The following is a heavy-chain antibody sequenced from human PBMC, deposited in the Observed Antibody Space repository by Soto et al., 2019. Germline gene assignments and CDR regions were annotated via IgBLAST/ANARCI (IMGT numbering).Heavy chain of an antibody. J-gene: IGHJ6*02. CDR1: GFTFNDYS. CDR2: ISSSGTYI. Sequence: GGSLRLSCEASGFTFNDYSMDWVRQAPEKGLEWVSSISSSGTYIYYADSVKGRFAISRDNANNVMYLQMDTLRAEDTAVYYCVRAGHVFDVHYYGMDLWGQGTTVTV. D-gene: IGHD3-10*01. V-gene: IGHV3-21*01. CDR3: VRAGHVFDVHYYGMDL.